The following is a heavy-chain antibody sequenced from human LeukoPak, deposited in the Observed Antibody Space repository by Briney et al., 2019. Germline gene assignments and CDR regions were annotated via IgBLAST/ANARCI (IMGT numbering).Heavy chain of an antibody. CDR1: GYTFTNYG. D-gene: IGHD2-8*01. J-gene: IGHJ3*02. Sequence: ASVKVSCKASGYTFTNYGMTWVRQAPGQGLEWMGWISAYNDNTNYAPKFQGRVTMTTDTSTSTVYMELRRLRSDDTAVYYCARVGKDFVLIGAGRGGVFDIWGQGTMVTVSS. CDR3: ARVGKDFVLIGAGRGGVFDI. CDR2: ISAYNDNT. V-gene: IGHV1-18*01.